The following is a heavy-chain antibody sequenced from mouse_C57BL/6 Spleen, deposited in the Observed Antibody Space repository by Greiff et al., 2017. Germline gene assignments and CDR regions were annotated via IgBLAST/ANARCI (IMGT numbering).Heavy chain of an antibody. CDR1: GYTFTDYN. CDR3: ARSDDYDGFAY. V-gene: IGHV1-22*01. D-gene: IGHD2-4*01. CDR2: INPNHGGT. Sequence: EVQLQQSGPELVKPGASVKMSCKASGYTFTDYNMHWVKQSHGKSLEWIGYINPNHGGTSYNQKFKGKATLTVNKSSSTAYMELRRLTSEESAVYYCARSDDYDGFAYWGQGTLVTVSA. J-gene: IGHJ3*01.